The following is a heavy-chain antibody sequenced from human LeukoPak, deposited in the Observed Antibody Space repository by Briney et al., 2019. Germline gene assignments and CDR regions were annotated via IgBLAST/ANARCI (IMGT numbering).Heavy chain of an antibody. D-gene: IGHD3-10*01. V-gene: IGHV3-15*01. CDR1: GFIFSNNW. CDR3: ITITIPRGAL. CDR2: IKSKSYGETT. J-gene: IGHJ4*02. Sequence: GGSLRLSCAASGFIFSNNWFSWVRQAPGKGLEWVGHIKSKSYGETTDYAEPVKGRFTISRDDADDMVYLQLSSLRPEDTAVYYFITITIPRGALWGLGTLGHRLL.